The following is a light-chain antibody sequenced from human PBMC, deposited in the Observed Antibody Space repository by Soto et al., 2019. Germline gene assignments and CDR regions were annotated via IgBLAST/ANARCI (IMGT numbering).Light chain of an antibody. J-gene: IGKJ3*01. CDR1: QRVSSTK. CDR2: GAS. Sequence: IVLTQSPGARASPPGGGGARACIASQRVSSTKLAWYQQKPGQAPRLLIYGASTRATGISDRFSGSGSGTDFTLTISRLEPEDFAVYFCQQYGYSPPFTCGPGTKVDIK. CDR3: QQYGYSPPFT. V-gene: IGKV3-20*01.